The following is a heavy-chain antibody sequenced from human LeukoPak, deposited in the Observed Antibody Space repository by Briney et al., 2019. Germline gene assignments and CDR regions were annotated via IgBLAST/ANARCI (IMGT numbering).Heavy chain of an antibody. CDR3: ARGPITIFGVADDASDI. CDR1: GFTFSSYS. CDR2: ISSSSTR. D-gene: IGHD3-3*01. Sequence: GGSLRLSCAASGFTFSSYSMNWVRQAPGKGLEWVSYISSSSTRYYADSVKGRFTISRDNAKNSLHLQMNSLRAEDTAVYYCARGPITIFGVADDASDIWGQGTMVTVSS. J-gene: IGHJ3*02. V-gene: IGHV3-48*04.